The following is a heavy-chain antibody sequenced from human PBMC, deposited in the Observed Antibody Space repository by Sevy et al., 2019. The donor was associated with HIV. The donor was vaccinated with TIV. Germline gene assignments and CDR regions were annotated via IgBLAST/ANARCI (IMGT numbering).Heavy chain of an antibody. Sequence: ASVKVSCKASGYTFTSYGISWVRQAPGQGLEWMGWISAYNGNTNYAQKLQGRVTMTTDTSTSTAYMELRSLRSDDTAVDYCARGGVIIVRGVIIGDAFDIWGQGTMVTVSS. D-gene: IGHD3-10*01. CDR2: ISAYNGNT. CDR3: ARGGVIIVRGVIIGDAFDI. J-gene: IGHJ3*02. V-gene: IGHV1-18*01. CDR1: GYTFTSYG.